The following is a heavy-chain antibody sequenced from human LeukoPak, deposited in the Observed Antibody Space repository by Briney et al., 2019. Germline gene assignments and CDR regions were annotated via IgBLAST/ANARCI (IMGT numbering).Heavy chain of an antibody. V-gene: IGHV3-53*04. J-gene: IGHJ6*02. CDR2: IYSGGST. CDR1: GFSFTNYA. CDR3: ARDLGYALDRDYYYYYGMDV. D-gene: IGHD5-12*01. Sequence: PGGSLRLSCAASGFSFTNYAMSWVRQAPGKGLEWVSVIYSGGSTYYADSVKGRFTISRHNSKNTLYLQMNSLRAEDTAVYYCARDLGYALDRDYYYYYGMDVWGQGTTVTVSS.